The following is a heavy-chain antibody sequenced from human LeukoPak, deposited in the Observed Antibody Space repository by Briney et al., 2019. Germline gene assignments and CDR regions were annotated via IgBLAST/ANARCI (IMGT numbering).Heavy chain of an antibody. CDR2: INPSAGST. Sequence: ASVKVSCKASGYRFSSYYLIWVRQAPGQGLEWMGIINPSAGSTYYAQKFQGRVTMTRDMSTSTDYMELSSLRSEDTAIYYCARDNSVGDNAWWFDPWGQGTLVTVSS. V-gene: IGHV1-46*01. D-gene: IGHD1-26*01. J-gene: IGHJ5*02. CDR3: ARDNSVGDNAWWFDP. CDR1: GYRFSSYY.